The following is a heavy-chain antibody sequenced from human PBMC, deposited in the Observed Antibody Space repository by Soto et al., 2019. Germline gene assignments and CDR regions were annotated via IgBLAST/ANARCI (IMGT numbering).Heavy chain of an antibody. V-gene: IGHV4-34*01. Sequence: PSETLSLTCAVYGGSFSGYYWSWIRQPPGKGLEWIGEINHSGSTNYNPSLKSRVTISVDTSKNQFSLKLSSVTAADTAVYYCAGKYCSGGSCYYFDYWGQGTLVTVSS. CDR1: GGSFSGYY. CDR3: AGKYCSGGSCYYFDY. J-gene: IGHJ4*02. D-gene: IGHD2-15*01. CDR2: INHSGST.